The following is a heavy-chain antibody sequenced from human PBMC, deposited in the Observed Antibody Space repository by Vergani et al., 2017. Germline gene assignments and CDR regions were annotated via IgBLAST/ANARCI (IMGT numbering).Heavy chain of an antibody. CDR1: GYSFTSYW. J-gene: IGHJ4*02. D-gene: IGHD3-16*02. V-gene: IGHV5-10-1*03. CDR2: IDPSDSYT. Sequence: EVQLVQSGAEVKKPGESLRISCKVSGYSFTSYWISWVRQMPGKGLEWMGRIDPSDSYTNYSPSFPGHVTISADKSISTAYLQWSSLKASDTAMYYCATALGELSLGVDYGGQGTLVTVSS. CDR3: ATALGELSLGVDY.